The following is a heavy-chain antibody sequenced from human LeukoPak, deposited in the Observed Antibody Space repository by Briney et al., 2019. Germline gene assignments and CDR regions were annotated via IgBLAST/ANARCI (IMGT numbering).Heavy chain of an antibody. V-gene: IGHV4-34*01. D-gene: IGHD6-6*01. CDR3: ARDSSSSLDY. Sequence: KPSETLSLTCAVHGGSFSGYYWSWIRQPPGKGLEWIGEINHSGSTNYNPSLKSRVTISVDTSKNQFSLKLSSVTAADTAVYYCARDSSSSLDYWGQGTLVTVSS. CDR2: INHSGST. J-gene: IGHJ4*02. CDR1: GGSFSGYY.